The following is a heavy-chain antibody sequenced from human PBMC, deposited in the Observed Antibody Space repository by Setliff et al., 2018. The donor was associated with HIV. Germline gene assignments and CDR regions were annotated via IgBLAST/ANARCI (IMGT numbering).Heavy chain of an antibody. CDR3: ARDDYGGFGDYDFGNYFDY. J-gene: IGHJ4*02. CDR2: IKQDGSQK. D-gene: IGHD4-17*01. Sequence: PGGSLRLSCAVSGFTFRTYWMSWVRQTPGKGLEWVANIKQDGSQKYYVDSVKGRFTISRDNAKNSLYLQMNSLRAEDTAVYYCARDDYGGFGDYDFGNYFDYWGQRTLVTVSS. CDR1: GFTFRTYW. V-gene: IGHV3-7*03.